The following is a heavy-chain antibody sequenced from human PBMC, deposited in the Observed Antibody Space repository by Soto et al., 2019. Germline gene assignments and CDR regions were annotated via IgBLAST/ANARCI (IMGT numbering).Heavy chain of an antibody. Sequence: PSETLSLTCNVSGGSISSHYWSWIRQPPGKGLEWIAYVFHSGSTNYNPSLKSRVTISIDTSKNRFSLSLRSASAADTAVYYYARSISGDPWFDPWGQGTLVTVSS. J-gene: IGHJ5*02. D-gene: IGHD2-21*01. CDR1: GGSISSHY. V-gene: IGHV4-59*11. CDR3: ARSISGDPWFDP. CDR2: VFHSGST.